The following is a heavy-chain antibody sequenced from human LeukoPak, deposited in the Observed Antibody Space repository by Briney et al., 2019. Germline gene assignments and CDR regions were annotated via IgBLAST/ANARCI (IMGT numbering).Heavy chain of an antibody. CDR1: GGSFSGYY. CDR3: ARGLSTVLRYFDWLPYYFDC. J-gene: IGHJ4*02. CDR2: INHSGST. D-gene: IGHD3-9*01. V-gene: IGHV4-34*01. Sequence: SETLSLTCAVYGGSFSGYYWSWIRQPPGKGLEWIGEINHSGSTNYNPSLKSRVTISVDTSKNQFSLKLSSVTAADTAVYYCARGLSTVLRYFDWLPYYFDCWGQGTLVTVSS.